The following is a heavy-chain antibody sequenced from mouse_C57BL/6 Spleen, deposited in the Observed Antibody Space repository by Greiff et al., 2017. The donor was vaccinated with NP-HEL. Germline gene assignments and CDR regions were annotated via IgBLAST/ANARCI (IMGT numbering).Heavy chain of an antibody. CDR2: ISDGGSYT. D-gene: IGHD2-4*01. CDR1: GFTFSSYA. J-gene: IGHJ3*01. CDR3: ARDYYDYDGFAY. V-gene: IGHV5-4*01. Sequence: EVKVEESGGGLVKPGGSLKLSCAASGFTFSSYAMSWVRQTPEKRLEWVATISDGGSYTYYPDNVKGRFTISRDNAKNNLYLQMSHLKSEDTAMYYCARDYYDYDGFAYWGQGTLVTVSA.